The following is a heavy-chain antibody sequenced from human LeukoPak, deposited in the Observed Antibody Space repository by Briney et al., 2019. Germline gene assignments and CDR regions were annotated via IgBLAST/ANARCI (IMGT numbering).Heavy chain of an antibody. V-gene: IGHV4-30-4*01. Sequence: SETRSLTCTVSGGSISSGDYYWSWIRQPPGKGLEWIGYIYYSGSTYYNPSLKSRVTISVDTSKNQFSLKLSSVTAADTAVYYCARGGGYSYGYSFDYWGQGTLVTVSS. D-gene: IGHD5-18*01. CDR3: ARGGGYSYGYSFDY. J-gene: IGHJ4*02. CDR1: GGSISSGDYY. CDR2: IYYSGST.